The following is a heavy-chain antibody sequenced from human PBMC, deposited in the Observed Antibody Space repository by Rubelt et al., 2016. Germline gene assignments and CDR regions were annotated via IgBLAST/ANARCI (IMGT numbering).Heavy chain of an antibody. Sequence: QVQLVQSGAEVKKPGSSVKVSCKASGYTFTSYGISWVRQAPGQGLEWMGWISAYNGNTNYAQKLPGRVTMATDTSTSTAYMELRSLRSDDTAVYYCARDVGGNSVLYYFDYWGQGTLVTVSS. V-gene: IGHV1-18*01. CDR2: ISAYNGNT. J-gene: IGHJ4*02. CDR1: GYTFTSYG. CDR3: ARDVGGNSVLYYFDY. D-gene: IGHD4-23*01.